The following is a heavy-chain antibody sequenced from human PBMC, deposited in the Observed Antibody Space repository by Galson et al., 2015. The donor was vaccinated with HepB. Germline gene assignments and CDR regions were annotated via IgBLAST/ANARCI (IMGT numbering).Heavy chain of an antibody. CDR3: ARDLRSMGDYFDY. CDR1: GYPFTGYY. V-gene: IGHV1-2*06. Sequence: SVKVSCKASGYPFTGYYLYWVRQAPGQGLELMGRINPDSGGTNYAQKFQGRVAMTRDTSINTAYMELSSLRSDATAMFYCARDLRSMGDYFDYWGQGTLVTVSS. D-gene: IGHD5-24*01. J-gene: IGHJ4*02. CDR2: INPDSGGT.